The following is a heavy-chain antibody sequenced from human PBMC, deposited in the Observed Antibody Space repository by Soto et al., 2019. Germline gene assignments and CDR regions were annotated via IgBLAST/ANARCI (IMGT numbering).Heavy chain of an antibody. D-gene: IGHD2-8*01. CDR3: ARRYCTNADCSDCSLDY. CDR2: ISSNGGST. J-gene: IGHJ4*02. Sequence: GGSLRLSCAASGFLFSTYTMHWVRQAPGKGLECVSGISSNGGSTYYANSVKGRFTISRDNSKNTLYLQMGSLRAEDMAVYYCARRYCTNADCSDCSLDYWGQGTLVTVSS. CDR1: GFLFSTYT. V-gene: IGHV3-64*01.